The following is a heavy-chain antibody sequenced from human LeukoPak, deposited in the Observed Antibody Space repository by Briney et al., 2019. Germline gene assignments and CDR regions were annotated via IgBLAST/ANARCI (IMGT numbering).Heavy chain of an antibody. CDR3: AKGKDSVAGATNDY. CDR1: GFTFSSYS. J-gene: IGHJ4*02. Sequence: PGGTLRLSCAVSGFTFSSYSMSWVRHSPAKALEWGSSISSSGTYKYYADSVKDRFTISRDNAKNSLYLQMNSLRAEDTAVYYCAKGKDSVAGATNDYWGQGTLVTVSS. V-gene: IGHV3-21*01. D-gene: IGHD6-19*01. CDR2: ISSSGTYK.